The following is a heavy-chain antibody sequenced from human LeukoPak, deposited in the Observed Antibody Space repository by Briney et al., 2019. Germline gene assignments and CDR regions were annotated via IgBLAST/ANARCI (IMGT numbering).Heavy chain of an antibody. V-gene: IGHV3-30*18. Sequence: SGGSLRLSCAASGFTFSSYSMNWVRQAPGKGLEWVAVTSYDGSNKYYADSVKGRFTISRDNSKNTLYLQMNSLRAEDTAVYYCAKDMKGYTYGFADFWGQGTLVTVSS. CDR3: AKDMKGYTYGFADF. D-gene: IGHD5-18*01. J-gene: IGHJ4*02. CDR1: GFTFSSYS. CDR2: TSYDGSNK.